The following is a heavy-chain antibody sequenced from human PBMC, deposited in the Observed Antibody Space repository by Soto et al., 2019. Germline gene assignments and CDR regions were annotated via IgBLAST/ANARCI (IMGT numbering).Heavy chain of an antibody. CDR3: VKDACGGDCGDPGGFDY. Sequence: QVQLVESGGGVVQPGRSLILSCAASGFPFSDHGMHWVRQAPGKGLEWVAVIWNYESQKFYGDAVRGRFTISRDNSKNTVYLQMDNLRVEDMGLYFCVKDACGGDCGDPGGFDYWGQGTLVTVSS. CDR2: IWNYESQK. V-gene: IGHV3-33*06. J-gene: IGHJ4*02. CDR1: GFPFSDHG. D-gene: IGHD2-21*02.